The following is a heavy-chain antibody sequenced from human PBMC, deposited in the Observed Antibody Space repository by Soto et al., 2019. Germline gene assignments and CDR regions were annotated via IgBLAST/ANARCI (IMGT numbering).Heavy chain of an antibody. CDR3: ARFRGGIASNWFYP. D-gene: IGHD6-13*01. V-gene: IGHV3-48*01. J-gene: IGHJ5*02. CDR2: ISSSSSTI. Sequence: LRLSCAASGFTFGSYSMNWVRQAPGKGLEWVSYISSSSSTIYYADSVKGRFTISRDNAKNSLYLQMNSLRAEDTAVYYCARFRGGIASNWFYPWGQGTLVTVSS. CDR1: GFTFGSYS.